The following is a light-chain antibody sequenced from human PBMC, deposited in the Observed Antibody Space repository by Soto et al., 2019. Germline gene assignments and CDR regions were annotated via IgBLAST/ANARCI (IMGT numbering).Light chain of an antibody. CDR3: QTWGTGIHYV. V-gene: IGLV4-69*01. CDR2: LNSDGSH. Sequence: QLVLTQSPSASASLGASVKLTCTLSSGHSSYAIAWHQQQPEKGPRYLMKLNSDGSHSKGDGIPDRFSGSSSGAERYLTISSLQSEYEADYYCQTWGTGIHYVFVTGTKLTVL. CDR1: SGHSSYA. J-gene: IGLJ1*01.